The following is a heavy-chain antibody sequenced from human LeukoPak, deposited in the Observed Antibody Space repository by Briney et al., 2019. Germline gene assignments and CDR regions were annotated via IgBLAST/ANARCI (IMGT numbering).Heavy chain of an antibody. Sequence: GGSLRLSCAASGFTFSSYSRNWVRQAPGRGLEWVSYISGSSGTTYYADSVQGRFTISRDNAKNSLYLQMNSLRAEDTAVYYCARDSSSWYYWGQGALVTVSS. CDR1: GFTFSSYS. CDR2: ISGSSGTT. CDR3: ARDSSSWYY. J-gene: IGHJ4*02. D-gene: IGHD6-13*01. V-gene: IGHV3-48*01.